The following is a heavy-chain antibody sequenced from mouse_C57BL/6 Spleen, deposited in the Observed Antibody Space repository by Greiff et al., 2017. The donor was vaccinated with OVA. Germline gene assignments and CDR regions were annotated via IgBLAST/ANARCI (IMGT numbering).Heavy chain of an antibody. CDR1: GYSFTGYY. Sequence: EVKLQQSGPELVKPGASVKISCKASGYSFTGYYMNWVKQSPEKSLEWIGEINPSTGGTTYNQKFKAKATLTVDKSSSTAYMQLKSLTSEDSAVYYCARWLPHYYAMDYWGQGTSVTVSS. V-gene: IGHV1-42*01. D-gene: IGHD2-2*01. CDR2: INPSTGGT. J-gene: IGHJ4*01. CDR3: ARWLPHYYAMDY.